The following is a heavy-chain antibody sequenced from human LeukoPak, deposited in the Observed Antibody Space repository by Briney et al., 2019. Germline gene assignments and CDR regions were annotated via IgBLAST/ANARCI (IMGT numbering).Heavy chain of an antibody. CDR1: GYTFTSYG. V-gene: IGHV1-18*01. D-gene: IGHD3-9*01. J-gene: IGHJ4*02. CDR2: ISAYNGNT. CDR3: ARVSGPPMLRYFDWLSSSLVLIDY. Sequence: ASVKVSCKASGYTFTSYGISWVRQAPGQGLEWMGWISAYNGNTNYAQKLQGRVTMTTDTSTSTAYMELRSLRSDDTAVYYCARVSGPPMLRYFDWLSSSLVLIDYWGQGTLVTVSS.